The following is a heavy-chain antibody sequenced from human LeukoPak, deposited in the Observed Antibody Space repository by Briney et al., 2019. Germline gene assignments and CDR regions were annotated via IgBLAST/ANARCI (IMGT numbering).Heavy chain of an antibody. Sequence: GRSLRLSCAASGFTFDDYAMHWVRQVPGKGLEWVSGVSWNSGSIGYADSVKGRFTISRDNSKNTLYLQMNSLRAEDTAIYYCAKASRDIPAAGPSGYYFDYWGQGTLVTVSS. CDR2: VSWNSGSI. D-gene: IGHD6-13*01. V-gene: IGHV3-9*01. J-gene: IGHJ4*02. CDR1: GFTFDDYA. CDR3: AKASRDIPAAGPSGYYFDY.